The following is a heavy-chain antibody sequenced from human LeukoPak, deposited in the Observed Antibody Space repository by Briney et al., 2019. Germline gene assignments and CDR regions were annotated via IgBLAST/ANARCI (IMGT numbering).Heavy chain of an antibody. D-gene: IGHD4-17*01. Sequence: PGGSLRLSCAASGFTFSSYGMHWVRQAPGKGLEWVAFIRYDGSNKYYADSVKGRFTISRDNSKNTLYLQMNSLRAEDTAVYYCAEDPPTGWAFDIWGQGTMVTVSS. V-gene: IGHV3-30*02. J-gene: IGHJ3*02. CDR3: AEDPPTGWAFDI. CDR1: GFTFSSYG. CDR2: IRYDGSNK.